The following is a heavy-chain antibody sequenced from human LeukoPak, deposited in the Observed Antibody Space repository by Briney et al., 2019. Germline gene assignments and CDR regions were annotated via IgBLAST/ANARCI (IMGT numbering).Heavy chain of an antibody. CDR1: GGSFSDYY. CDR3: AREVADYGGYYYYHYMDV. J-gene: IGHJ6*03. Sequence: PSETLSLTCAVYGGSFSDYYWSWIRQPPGEGLEWIGEINHSGSTNCNPSLKSRVTISVDTSKNQFSLKLSSVTAADTAMYYCAREVADYGGYYYYHYMDVWGKGTTVTISS. D-gene: IGHD4-23*01. CDR2: INHSGST. V-gene: IGHV4-34*01.